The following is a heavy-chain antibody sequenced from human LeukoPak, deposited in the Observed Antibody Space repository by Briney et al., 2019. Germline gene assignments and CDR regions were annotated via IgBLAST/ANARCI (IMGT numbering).Heavy chain of an antibody. Sequence: ASVKVSCKASGYTFTGYYMHWVRQAPGQGLEWMGWMNPNSGNTGYAQKFQGRVTMTRNTSISTAYMELSSLRSEDTAVYYCARRTITGTTHPWGQGTLVTVSS. CDR1: GYTFTGYY. V-gene: IGHV1-8*02. CDR3: ARRTITGTTHP. D-gene: IGHD1-7*01. J-gene: IGHJ5*02. CDR2: MNPNSGNT.